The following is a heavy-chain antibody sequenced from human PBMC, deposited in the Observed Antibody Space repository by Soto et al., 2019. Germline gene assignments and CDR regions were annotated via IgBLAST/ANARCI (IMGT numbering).Heavy chain of an antibody. CDR3: ARSNWYAEY. D-gene: IGHD7-27*01. CDR2: IYYNGNT. J-gene: IGHJ4*02. Sequence: QVQLQESGPGLVKPSETLSLTCTVSGGSISNHYWSWIRQPPGKGLEWIGYIYYNGNTNYNPSLKRRVTISVDTPKNQISLMLSSVTAADTAVYYCARSNWYAEYWGQGTLVTVSS. CDR1: GGSISNHY. V-gene: IGHV4-59*11.